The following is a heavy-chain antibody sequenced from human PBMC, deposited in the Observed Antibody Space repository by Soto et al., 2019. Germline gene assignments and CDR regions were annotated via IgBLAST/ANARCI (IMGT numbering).Heavy chain of an antibody. CDR3: ASKYYYDSSGYRGGDY. J-gene: IGHJ4*02. CDR1: GGSISSGDNY. CDR2: IYYSGST. D-gene: IGHD3-22*01. Sequence: QVQLQESGPGLVKPSQTLSLTCTVSGGSISSGDNYWSWIRQPPGKGLAWIGYIYYSGSTYYNPSLKSRVIISVDTSQNQFPLKLSSVTAADSAVYYCASKYYYDSSGYRGGDYWGQGTLVTVSS. V-gene: IGHV4-30-4*01.